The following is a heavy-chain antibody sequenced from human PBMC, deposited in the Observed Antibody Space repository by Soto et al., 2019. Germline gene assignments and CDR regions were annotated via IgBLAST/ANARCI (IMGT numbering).Heavy chain of an antibody. V-gene: IGHV2-5*02. J-gene: IGHJ4*02. CDR3: AHTYYDYIWGSYRYCYFDY. CDR1: GFSLSTSGVG. CDR2: IYWDDDK. D-gene: IGHD3-16*02. Sequence: GPTLVNPTQTLTLTCTFSGFSLSTSGVGVGWIRQPPGKALEWLALIYWDDDKRYSPSLKSRLTITKDTSKNQVVLTMTNMDPVDTATYYCAHTYYDYIWGSYRYCYFDYWGQGTLVTVSS.